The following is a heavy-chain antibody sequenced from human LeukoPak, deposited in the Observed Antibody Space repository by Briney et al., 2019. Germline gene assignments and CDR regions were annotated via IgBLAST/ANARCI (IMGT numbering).Heavy chain of an antibody. Sequence: GGSLRLSCAASGFTFSSYAMSWVRQAPGKGLEWVSAISGSGGSTYYADSVKGRFTISRDNAKNSLYLQMNSLRDEDTAVYYCASESIAAAGQNDYWGQGTLVTVSS. D-gene: IGHD6-13*01. CDR2: ISGSGGST. J-gene: IGHJ4*02. CDR3: ASESIAAAGQNDY. V-gene: IGHV3-23*01. CDR1: GFTFSSYA.